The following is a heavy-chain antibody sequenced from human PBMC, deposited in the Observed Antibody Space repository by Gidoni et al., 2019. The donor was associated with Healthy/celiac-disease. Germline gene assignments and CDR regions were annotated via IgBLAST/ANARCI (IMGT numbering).Heavy chain of an antibody. Sequence: EVQLLESGGGLVQPGGSLRLSCAASGFNFSSYARSWVRQAPGKGLSWVSAISGMCGSTYYANSVKGRFTISRDNSKNTLDLQINSLRAEDTAVYYCAKGRGWLPDDAFDIWGQGTMVTVSS. CDR3: AKGRGWLPDDAFDI. CDR1: GFNFSSYA. CDR2: ISGMCGST. D-gene: IGHD3-9*01. J-gene: IGHJ3*02. V-gene: IGHV3-23*01.